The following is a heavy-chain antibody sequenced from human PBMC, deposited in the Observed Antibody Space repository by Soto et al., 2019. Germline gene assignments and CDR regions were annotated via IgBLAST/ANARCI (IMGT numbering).Heavy chain of an antibody. CDR2: INPSGGST. CDR3: ARDVDITGTTGYYYYYYGMDV. CDR1: GYTFTSYY. J-gene: IGHJ6*02. Sequence: ASVKVSCKASGYTFTSYYMHWVRQAPGQGLEWMGIINPSGGSTSYAQKFRGRVTMTRDTSTSTVYMELSSLRSEDTAVYYCARDVDITGTTGYYYYYYGMDVWGQGTTVTVSS. V-gene: IGHV1-46*01. D-gene: IGHD1-7*01.